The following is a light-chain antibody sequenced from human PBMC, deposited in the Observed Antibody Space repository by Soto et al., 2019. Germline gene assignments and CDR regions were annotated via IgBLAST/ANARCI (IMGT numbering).Light chain of an antibody. CDR3: MQALLTPRT. CDR1: QSLLHSNGYNY. J-gene: IGKJ2*02. V-gene: IGKV2-28*01. Sequence: DIVMTQSPLSLPVTPGEPASISCRSSQSLLHSNGYNYLDWYLQKPGQSPQLLIYLGSNRASRVPDRLSGSGSGPDFTVKISRVEAEDVGVYYCMQALLTPRTFGQGTTMEIK. CDR2: LGS.